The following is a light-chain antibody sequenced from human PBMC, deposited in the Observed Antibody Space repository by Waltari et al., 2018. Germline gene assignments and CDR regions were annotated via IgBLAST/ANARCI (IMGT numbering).Light chain of an antibody. CDR3: QQYYRSRT. CDR2: WAS. V-gene: IGKV4-1*01. CDR1: QSVLYNSNDKNY. Sequence: TINCKSSQSVLYNSNDKNYLAWYQQKPGQPPKLLLYWASTRESGVPDRFSGSGSGTDFTLTISSLQAEDVAVYYCQQYYRSRTFGQGTKVEI. J-gene: IGKJ1*01.